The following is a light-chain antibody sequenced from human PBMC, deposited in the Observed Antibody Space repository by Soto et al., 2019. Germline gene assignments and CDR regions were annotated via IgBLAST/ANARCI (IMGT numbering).Light chain of an antibody. CDR1: SSDVGGYNY. J-gene: IGLJ3*02. CDR2: DVS. CDR3: SSYTSSSTRL. Sequence: QSVLTQPASVSESPGQSITISCTGTSSDVGGYNYVSWYQQYPGKAPKVMIFDVSNRPSGVSDRFSGSKSGNTAFLTISGLQAEDEADYYCSSYTSSSTRLFGGGTKLTVL. V-gene: IGLV2-14*01.